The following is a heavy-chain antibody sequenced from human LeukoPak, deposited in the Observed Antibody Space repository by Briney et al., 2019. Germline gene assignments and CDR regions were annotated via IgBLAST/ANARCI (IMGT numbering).Heavy chain of an antibody. CDR3: ATEVVGYGDVHYFDS. CDR2: FDLADGEP. V-gene: IGHV1-24*01. CDR1: GYTLTEVP. J-gene: IGHJ4*02. D-gene: IGHD4-17*01. Sequence: ASVKVSCKISGYTLTEVPMHWVRQAPGKGLGWMGGFDLADGEPIYAQKFQGRVTMSEDTSTDTAYMDLSSLRSEDTAVYYCATEVVGYGDVHYFDSWGQGTLVTVSS.